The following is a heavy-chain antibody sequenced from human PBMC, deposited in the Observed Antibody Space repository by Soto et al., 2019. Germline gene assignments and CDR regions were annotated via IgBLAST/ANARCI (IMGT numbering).Heavy chain of an antibody. D-gene: IGHD6-6*01. J-gene: IGHJ5*02. CDR3: TRDLLPFGSSSPWFDP. CDR2: ISSSGSTI. Sequence: GGSLRLSCSASGFMFSSSAMHWARQPPGKGLEWVSYISSSGSTIYYADSVKGRFTISRDNAKNSLYLQMNSLRAEDTAVYYCTRDLLPFGSSSPWFDPWGQGALVTVSS. V-gene: IGHV3-48*03. CDR1: GFMFSSSA.